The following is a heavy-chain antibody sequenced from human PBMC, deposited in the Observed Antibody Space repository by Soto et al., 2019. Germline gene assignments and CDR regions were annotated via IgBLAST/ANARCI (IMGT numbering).Heavy chain of an antibody. CDR2: ISSSGSTI. J-gene: IGHJ4*02. V-gene: IGHV3-11*01. CDR3: ARPSGVATIWGEAIDY. CDR1: GFTFSDYY. Sequence: GGSLRLSCAASGFTFSDYYMSWIRQAPGKGLEWVSYISSSGSTIYYADSVKGRFTISRDNAKNSLYLQMNSLRAEDTAVYYCARPSGVATIWGEAIDYWGQGTLVTVSS. D-gene: IGHD5-12*01.